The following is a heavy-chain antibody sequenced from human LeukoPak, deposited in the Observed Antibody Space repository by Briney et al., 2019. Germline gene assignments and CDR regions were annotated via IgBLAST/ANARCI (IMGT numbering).Heavy chain of an antibody. D-gene: IGHD2-15*01. CDR1: GFTFSSYS. CDR2: ISTGSNNI. CDR3: GRVRCSGGTCYTYSSGWAFEF. Sequence: GGSLRLSCTASGFTFSSYSMNWVRQAPGKGLEWVSSISTGSNNIYYADSVKGRFAISRDNAKNSLYLQMDSLRADDTAVYYCGRVRCSGGTCYTYSSGWAFEFWGQGSLVIVSS. J-gene: IGHJ4*02. V-gene: IGHV3-21*01.